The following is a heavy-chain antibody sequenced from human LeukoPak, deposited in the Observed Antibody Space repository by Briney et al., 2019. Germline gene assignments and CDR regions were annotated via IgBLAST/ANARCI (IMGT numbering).Heavy chain of an antibody. Sequence: GGSLRLSCAASGFTVSSDYMNWVRQAPGKGLEWVSVIYSGGSTYYADSVKGRFTISRDSSKNTLYLQMNTLRAEDTAVYYCARESSGYYFDYWGQGTLVTVSS. D-gene: IGHD6-25*01. CDR2: IYSGGST. V-gene: IGHV3-53*01. J-gene: IGHJ4*02. CDR3: ARESSGYYFDY. CDR1: GFTVSSDY.